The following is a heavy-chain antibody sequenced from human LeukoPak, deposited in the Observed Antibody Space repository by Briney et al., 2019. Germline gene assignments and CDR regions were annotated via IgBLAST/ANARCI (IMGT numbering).Heavy chain of an antibody. CDR3: ASVRRGFGESSKYYAYYYMGV. V-gene: IGHV4-34*01. J-gene: IGHJ6*03. CDR1: GGSFSGYY. CDR2: IYHSGST. D-gene: IGHD3-10*01. Sequence: SETLSLTCAVYGGSFSGYYWNWIRQPPGKGLEWIGEIYHSGSTNYNPSLKSRVTISLDTSKNQFSLKLSSVTAADTAVYYCASVRRGFGESSKYYAYYYMGVWGKGTMVTISS.